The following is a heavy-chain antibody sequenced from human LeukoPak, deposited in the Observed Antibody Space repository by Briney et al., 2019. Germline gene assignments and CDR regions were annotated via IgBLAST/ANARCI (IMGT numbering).Heavy chain of an antibody. CDR1: GGSFSGYY. CDR2: INHSGST. D-gene: IGHD4-17*01. J-gene: IGHJ3*02. CDR3: ARDYGDYAHAFDI. V-gene: IGHV4-34*01. Sequence: SETLSLTCAVYGGSFSGYYWRWIRQPPGKGLEWIGEINHSGSTNYNPSLKSRVTISVDTSKNQFSPKLSSVTAADTAVYYCARDYGDYAHAFDIWGQGTMVTVSS.